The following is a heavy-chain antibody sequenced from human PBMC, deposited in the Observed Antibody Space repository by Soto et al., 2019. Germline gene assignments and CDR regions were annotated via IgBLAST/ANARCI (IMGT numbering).Heavy chain of an antibody. CDR3: ARVLYYDILTGYYGSRGDAFDI. CDR2: IAPADSYT. J-gene: IGHJ3*02. CDR1: GYNFPGYW. V-gene: IGHV5-10-1*01. Sequence: GESLKISCTASGYNFPGYWIGWVRQMPGKGLEWMGRIAPADSYTNYSPSFHGHVTMSVDRSTSTAYLQWGSLKASDTAMYYCARVLYYDILTGYYGSRGDAFDIWGQGTMVTVSS. D-gene: IGHD3-9*01.